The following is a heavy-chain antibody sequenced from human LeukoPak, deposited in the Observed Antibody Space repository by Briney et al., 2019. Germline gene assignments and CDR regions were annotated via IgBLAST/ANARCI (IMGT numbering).Heavy chain of an antibody. CDR1: GGSFSGYY. D-gene: IGHD3-10*01. CDR2: INHSGST. CDR3: ARRGRYYYGSRSPPTNWFDP. V-gene: IGHV4-34*01. J-gene: IGHJ5*02. Sequence: SETLSLTCAVYGGSFSGYYWSWIRQPPGKGLEWIGEINHSGSTNYNPSLKSRVTISVDTSKNQFSLKLSSVTAADTAVYYCARRGRYYYGSRSPPTNWFDPWGQGTLVTVSS.